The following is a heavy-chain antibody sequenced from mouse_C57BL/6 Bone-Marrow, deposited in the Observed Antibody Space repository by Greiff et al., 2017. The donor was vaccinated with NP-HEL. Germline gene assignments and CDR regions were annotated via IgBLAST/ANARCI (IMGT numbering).Heavy chain of an antibody. D-gene: IGHD1-1*01. CDR3: ARWRYGSSSYVMDY. J-gene: IGHJ4*01. CDR2: IYPGSGNT. Sequence: QVQLQQSGAELVRPGASVKLSCKASGYTFTDYYINWVKQRPGQGLEWIARIYPGSGNTYYNEKFKGKATLTAEKSSSTAYMQLSSLTSEDSAVYFCARWRYGSSSYVMDYWGQGTSVTVSS. CDR1: GYTFTDYY. V-gene: IGHV1-76*01.